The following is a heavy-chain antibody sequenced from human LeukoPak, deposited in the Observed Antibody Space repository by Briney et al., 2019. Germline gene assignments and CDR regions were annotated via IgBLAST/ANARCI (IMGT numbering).Heavy chain of an antibody. V-gene: IGHV1-2*02. CDR3: ARDRGRSSSPYYYGSGSYLS. J-gene: IGHJ5*02. Sequence: ASVKVSCKASGYTFTGYYMHWVRQAPGQGLEWMGWINPNSGGTNYAQTFQGRVTMTRDTSISTAYMELSRLRSDDTAVYYCARDRGRSSSPYYYGSGSYLSWGQGTLVTVSS. D-gene: IGHD3-10*01. CDR1: GYTFTGYY. CDR2: INPNSGGT.